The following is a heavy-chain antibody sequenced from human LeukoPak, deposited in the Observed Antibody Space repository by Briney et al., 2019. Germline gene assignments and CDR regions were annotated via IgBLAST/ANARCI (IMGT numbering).Heavy chain of an antibody. V-gene: IGHV4-4*07. CDR1: GASISSYY. CDR2: IYTSGST. J-gene: IGHJ4*02. D-gene: IGHD3-10*01. Sequence: SETLSLTCTVSGASISSYYWNWIRQPAGKGLEWIGRIYTSGSTDYNPSLKSRVTMSVDSSKNQFSLKLSSVTAADTAVYYCARIGTGSGSYYFDYWGQGTLVTVSS. CDR3: ARIGTGSGSYYFDY.